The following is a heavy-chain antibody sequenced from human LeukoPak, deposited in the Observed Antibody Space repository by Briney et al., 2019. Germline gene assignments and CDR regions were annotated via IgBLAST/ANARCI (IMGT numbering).Heavy chain of an antibody. Sequence: GGSLRLSCAASGFTFSSYSTNWVRQAPGKGLEWVSYISSSSSTIYYADSVKGRFTISRDNAKNSLYLQMNSLRAEDTAVYYCARDYYDSGGYSFDYWGQGTLVTVSS. D-gene: IGHD3-22*01. CDR2: ISSSSSTI. V-gene: IGHV3-48*04. J-gene: IGHJ4*02. CDR3: ARDYYDSGGYSFDY. CDR1: GFTFSSYS.